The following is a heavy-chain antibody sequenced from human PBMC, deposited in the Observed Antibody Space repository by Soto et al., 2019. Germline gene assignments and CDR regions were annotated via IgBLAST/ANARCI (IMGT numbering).Heavy chain of an antibody. CDR1: GFTVSSNY. Sequence: SLRLSCAASGFTVSSNYMIWVRQAPGKGLEWVSVIYSGGSTYYSDSVKGRFTISRDNSKNILYLQMNSLRTEDTAMYYCAKGDGEIDYWGQGTLVTVSS. V-gene: IGHV3-53*05. J-gene: IGHJ4*02. CDR2: IYSGGST. D-gene: IGHD3-10*01. CDR3: AKGDGEIDY.